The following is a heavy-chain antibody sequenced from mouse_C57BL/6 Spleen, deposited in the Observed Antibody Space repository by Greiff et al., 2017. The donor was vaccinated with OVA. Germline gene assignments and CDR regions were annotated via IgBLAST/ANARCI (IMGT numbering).Heavy chain of an antibody. Sequence: QVQLKESGAELVRPGASVTLSCKASGYTFTDYEMHWVKQTPVHGLEWIGAIDPETGGTAYNQKFKGKAILTADKSSSTAYMELRSLTSEDSAVYYCTSLITTVVADYFDYWGQGTTLTVSS. D-gene: IGHD1-1*01. J-gene: IGHJ2*01. CDR3: TSLITTVVADYFDY. V-gene: IGHV1-15*01. CDR2: IDPETGGT. CDR1: GYTFTDYE.